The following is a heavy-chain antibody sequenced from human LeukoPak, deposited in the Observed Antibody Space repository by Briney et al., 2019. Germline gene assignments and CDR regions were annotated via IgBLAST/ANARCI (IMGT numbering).Heavy chain of an antibody. CDR3: AKSRVVMAALFDY. J-gene: IGHJ4*02. V-gene: IGHV3-23*01. Sequence: GGSLRLSCAASGFTFNNYAMSWVRQAPGKGLEWVSVISGSGGSTYYAGSVKGRFTISRDTSKNTLYLQMNSQRAEDTAVYYCAKSRVVMAALFDYWGQGTLVTVSS. D-gene: IGHD2-21*02. CDR1: GFTFNNYA. CDR2: ISGSGGST.